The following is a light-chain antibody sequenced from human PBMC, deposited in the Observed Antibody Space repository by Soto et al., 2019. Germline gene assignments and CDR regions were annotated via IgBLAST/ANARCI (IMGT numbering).Light chain of an antibody. J-gene: IGLJ2*01. V-gene: IGLV2-8*01. CDR2: EVS. Sequence: QSALTQPPSASGSPGQSVTISCTGMSSDVGGYNYVSWYQQHPGKAPKLMIYEVSKRPSGVPDRLSGSKSGNTASLTVSGLQAEDEADYYCSSYAGANSVVFGGGTKLTV. CDR3: SSYAGANSVV. CDR1: SSDVGGYNY.